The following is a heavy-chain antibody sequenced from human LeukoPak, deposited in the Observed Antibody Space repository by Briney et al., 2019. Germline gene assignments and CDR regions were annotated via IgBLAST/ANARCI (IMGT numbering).Heavy chain of an antibody. CDR1: GFTFSSYG. Sequence: PGGSLRLSCAASGFTFSSYGTHWVRQAPGKGLEWVAVIWYDGSNKYYADSVKGRFTISRDNSKNTLYLQMNSLRAEDTAVYYCARSHYYDSSGYPNWFDPWGQGTLVTVSS. D-gene: IGHD3-22*01. CDR3: ARSHYYDSSGYPNWFDP. CDR2: IWYDGSNK. V-gene: IGHV3-33*01. J-gene: IGHJ5*02.